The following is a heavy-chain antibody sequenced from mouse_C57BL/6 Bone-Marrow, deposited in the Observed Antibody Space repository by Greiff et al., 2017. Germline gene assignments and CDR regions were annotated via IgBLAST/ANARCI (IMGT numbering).Heavy chain of an antibody. Sequence: DVKLVESGGDLVKPGGSLKLSCAASGFTFSSYGMSWVSQTPDKRLEWVATISSGSSYTYYPDSVKGRFPLSRDNAKNTLYLQLSSLKSEDTAMYYCARHVSYGSNYDYAMDYWGQGTSVTVSS. CDR2: ISSGSSYT. D-gene: IGHD1-1*01. V-gene: IGHV5-6*02. J-gene: IGHJ4*01. CDR3: ARHVSYGSNYDYAMDY. CDR1: GFTFSSYG.